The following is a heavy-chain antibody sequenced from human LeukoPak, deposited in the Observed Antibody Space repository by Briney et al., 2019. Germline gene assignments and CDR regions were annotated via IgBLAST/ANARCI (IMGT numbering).Heavy chain of an antibody. J-gene: IGHJ5*02. CDR3: AKDRGIVVVGRFDP. CDR2: ISGSGGST. Sequence: PGGSLRLSCAASGFTFSTYVMSWVRQAPGKGLEWVSAISGSGGSTYYADSVKGRFTISRDNSKKTLYLQMNNLRAEDTAFYYCAKDRGIVVVGRFDPWGQGTLVTVSS. V-gene: IGHV3-23*01. CDR1: GFTFSTYV. D-gene: IGHD2-2*01.